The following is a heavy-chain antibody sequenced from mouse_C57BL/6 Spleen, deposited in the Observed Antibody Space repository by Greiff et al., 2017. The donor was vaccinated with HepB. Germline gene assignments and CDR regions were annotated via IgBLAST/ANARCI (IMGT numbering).Heavy chain of an antibody. D-gene: IGHD2-4*01. CDR1: GCTFTGYW. Sequence: GRRKRAGAGVMEPGCGGGGCVKSTGCTFTGYWIEWVRQRPGHGLEWIGEILPGNGSTNYNEKFKGKATFTADTSSNTAYMQLSSLTTEDSAIYYCARVRLLYYDYDPYYFDYWGQGTTLTVSS. J-gene: IGHJ2*01. CDR2: ILPGNGST. V-gene: IGHV1-9*01. CDR3: ARVRLLYYDYDPYYFDY.